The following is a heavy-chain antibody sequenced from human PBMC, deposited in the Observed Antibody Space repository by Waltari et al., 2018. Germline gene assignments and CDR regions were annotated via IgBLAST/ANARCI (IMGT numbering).Heavy chain of an antibody. CDR3: ARPSGFSRHFDY. D-gene: IGHD3-22*01. CDR2: IDSVGGT. CDR1: GFSFHYNY. V-gene: IGHV3-53*02. Sequence: VQLVETGGGLVQPGGSLSVSCVAYGFSFHYNYVSWVRRAPGKGLEWVSTIDSVGGTYYADSVKGRVTISRDTSKDTLYLQFNRLTAEDTAVYYCARPSGFSRHFDYWGRGTLVTVSS. J-gene: IGHJ4*02.